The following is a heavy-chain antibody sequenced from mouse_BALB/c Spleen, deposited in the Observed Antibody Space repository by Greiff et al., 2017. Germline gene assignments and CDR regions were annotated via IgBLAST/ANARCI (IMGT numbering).Heavy chain of an antibody. CDR2: INPSTGYT. CDR3: ASSGFRIPPKSVGY. J-gene: IGHJ2*01. D-gene: IGHD3-1*01. Sequence: QVQLQQSGAELAQPGASVTMSCKASGYTFTSYWMHWVKQRPGQGLEWIGYINPSTGYTEYTQKFKDKATLTADNSSSTAYMQLSSLTSEDSAVDYCASSGFRIPPKSVGYWGEGTTLTVSS. V-gene: IGHV1-7*01. CDR1: GYTFTSYW.